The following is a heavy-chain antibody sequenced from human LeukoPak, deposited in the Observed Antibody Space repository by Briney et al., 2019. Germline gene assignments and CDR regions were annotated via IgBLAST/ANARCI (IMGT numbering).Heavy chain of an antibody. D-gene: IGHD2-2*02. CDR1: GGTFTTYA. CDR3: ARDPLGYCSSTSCYTIALRAFDI. Sequence: SVKVSCKASGGTFTTYAITWVRQAPGQGLEWMGRIIPIFGTANYAQKFQGRVTITTDESTSTAYMELSSLRSEDTAVYYCARDPLGYCSSTSCYTIALRAFDIWSQGTMVTVSS. V-gene: IGHV1-69*05. J-gene: IGHJ3*02. CDR2: IIPIFGTA.